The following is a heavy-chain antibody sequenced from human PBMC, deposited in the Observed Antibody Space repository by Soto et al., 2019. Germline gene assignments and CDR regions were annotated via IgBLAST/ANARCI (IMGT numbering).Heavy chain of an antibody. Sequence: GASVKVSCKASGGTFSSYAISWVRQAPGQGLEWMEGIIPIFGTANYAQKFQGRVTITADESTSTAYMELSSLRSEDTAVYYCASTPTPPQALDYWGQGTLVTVSS. V-gene: IGHV1-69*13. CDR3: ASTPTPPQALDY. CDR1: GGTFSSYA. CDR2: IIPIFGTA. J-gene: IGHJ4*02.